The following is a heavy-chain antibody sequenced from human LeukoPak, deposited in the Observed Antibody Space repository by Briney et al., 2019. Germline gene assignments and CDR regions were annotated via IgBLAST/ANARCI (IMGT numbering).Heavy chain of an antibody. D-gene: IGHD1-14*01. Sequence: PGGSLRLSCAASAFSLSAYNMNWVRQAPGKGLEWVSSISYTGTYIYYADSVKGRFTISRDNARKSLFLQMNSLRAEDTAVYYCARGGELGRFDYWGQGTLVTVSS. J-gene: IGHJ4*02. CDR1: AFSLSAYN. CDR2: ISYTGTYI. V-gene: IGHV3-21*01. CDR3: ARGGELGRFDY.